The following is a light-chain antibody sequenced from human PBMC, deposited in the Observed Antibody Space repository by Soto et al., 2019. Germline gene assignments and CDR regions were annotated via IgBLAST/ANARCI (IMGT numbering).Light chain of an antibody. CDR1: SSDVGGYNY. Sequence: QSALTQPPSASGSPGQSVTISCTGTSSDVGGYNYVSWYQQHPGKAPKLMISEVSKRPSGVPDRFVGSKSGNTASLTVSGLQAEDEADYYCSSFAGNNNLVFGGGTKLTVL. V-gene: IGLV2-8*01. CDR2: EVS. J-gene: IGLJ2*01. CDR3: SSFAGNNNLV.